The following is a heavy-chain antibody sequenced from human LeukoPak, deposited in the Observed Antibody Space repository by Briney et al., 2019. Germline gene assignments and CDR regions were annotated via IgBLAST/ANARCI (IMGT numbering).Heavy chain of an antibody. CDR2: IEGDGSGT. CDR3: ARARDSSSWDVLDAFDI. Sequence: PGGSLRLSCAASGFTFSSYAMSWVRQAPGKGLEWVSSIEGDGSGTYYADSVKGRFTISRDNAKNSLYLQMNSLRAEDTAVYCCARARDSSSWDVLDAFDIWGQGTMVTVSS. J-gene: IGHJ3*02. V-gene: IGHV3-23*03. D-gene: IGHD6-13*01. CDR1: GFTFSSYA.